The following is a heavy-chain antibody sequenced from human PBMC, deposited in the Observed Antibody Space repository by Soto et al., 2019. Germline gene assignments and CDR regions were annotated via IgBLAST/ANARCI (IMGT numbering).Heavy chain of an antibody. CDR1: GFTFSTYA. D-gene: IGHD2-2*01. Sequence: GGSLRLSCAASGFTFSTYAMSWVRQAPGKGLEWVSAISVSGGSTYYADSVKGRFTISRDNSKNTLYLQMNSLRAEDTAVYYCAKGEGCSSTSCLLDYWGQGTLVTVSS. J-gene: IGHJ4*02. CDR2: ISVSGGST. CDR3: AKGEGCSSTSCLLDY. V-gene: IGHV3-23*01.